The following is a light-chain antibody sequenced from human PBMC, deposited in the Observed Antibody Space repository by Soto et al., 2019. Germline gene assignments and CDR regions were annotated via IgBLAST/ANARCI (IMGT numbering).Light chain of an antibody. V-gene: IGLV2-11*01. Sequence: QSALIQPRSVSGSPGQSVTISCTGTSSDVGHYNFVSWYQHHPGKAPKPMIYRVTQRSSGVPDRFSGSKSGNTASLTISGLQAEDEGDYYCCSLTTRDSHVFGSGTKLTVL. CDR2: RVT. CDR1: SSDVGHYNF. J-gene: IGLJ1*01. CDR3: CSLTTRDSHV.